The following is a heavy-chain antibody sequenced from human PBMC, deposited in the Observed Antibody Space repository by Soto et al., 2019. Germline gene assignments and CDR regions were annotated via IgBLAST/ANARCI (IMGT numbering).Heavy chain of an antibody. D-gene: IGHD2-15*01. CDR2: ISSSSSYI. V-gene: IGHV3-21*01. CDR1: GFTFSSYS. CDR3: ARDPGAYCSGGSCDWTVFDL. Sequence: EVQLVESGGGLVKPGGSLRLSCAASGFTFSSYSMNWVRQAPGKGLEWVSSISSSSSYIYYADSVKGRFTISRDNAKNSLYLQMNSLRAEDTAVYYCARDPGAYCSGGSCDWTVFDLWGRGTLGTVSS. J-gene: IGHJ2*01.